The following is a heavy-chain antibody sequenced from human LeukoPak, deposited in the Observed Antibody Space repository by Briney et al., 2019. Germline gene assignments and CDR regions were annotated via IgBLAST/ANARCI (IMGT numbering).Heavy chain of an antibody. J-gene: IGHJ4*02. D-gene: IGHD2-2*02. Sequence: ASVKVSCMASGYTFTGYYMHWVRQAPGQGLEWMGWINPNSGGTNYAQKFQGRVTMTRDTSISTAYMELSRLRSDDTAVYYCARVRFWVVVPAAIDYWGQGTLVTVSS. CDR3: ARVRFWVVVPAAIDY. V-gene: IGHV1-2*02. CDR1: GYTFTGYY. CDR2: INPNSGGT.